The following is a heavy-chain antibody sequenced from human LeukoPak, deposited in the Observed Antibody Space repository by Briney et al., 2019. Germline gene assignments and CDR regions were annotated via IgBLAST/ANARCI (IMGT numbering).Heavy chain of an antibody. CDR1: GFTVSSYA. CDR3: AKDFEGIVVVVAATLTY. V-gene: IGHV3-23*01. Sequence: PGASLRLSCAASGFTVSSYAMSWVRQAPGKGLEWVSAISGSGGSTYYADSVKGRFTISRDNSKNTLYLQMNSLRAEDTAVYYCAKDFEGIVVVVAATLTYWGQGTLVTVSS. CDR2: ISGSGGST. D-gene: IGHD2-15*01. J-gene: IGHJ4*02.